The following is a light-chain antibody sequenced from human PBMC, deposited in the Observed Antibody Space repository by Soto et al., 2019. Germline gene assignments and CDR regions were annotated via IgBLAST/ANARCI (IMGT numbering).Light chain of an antibody. Sequence: EIVFTQSPDTVSVSPGERATLSCRASQSVNSAYLAWYQQRRGQGPRLLIYGASSRAAGIPDRFSGSGSGTDFTLTISRLEPEDFAVYYCQQYGNSRWSLGQGTKVDIK. CDR2: GAS. CDR3: QQYGNSRWS. CDR1: QSVNSAY. V-gene: IGKV3-20*01. J-gene: IGKJ1*01.